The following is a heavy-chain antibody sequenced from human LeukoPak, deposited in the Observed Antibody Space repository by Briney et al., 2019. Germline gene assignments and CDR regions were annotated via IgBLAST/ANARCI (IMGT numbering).Heavy chain of an antibody. D-gene: IGHD3-3*01. J-gene: IGHJ4*02. CDR1: GGSISSYY. CDR3: ARHAYYDFWSGYTTTSV. V-gene: IGHV4-59*08. Sequence: SETLSLTCTVSGGSISSYYWSWIRQPPGKGLEWIGYIYYSGSTNYNPSLRSRVTISVDKSKNQFSLNVSSVTAADTAVYYCARHAYYDFWSGYTTTSVWGQGTLVTVSS. CDR2: IYYSGST.